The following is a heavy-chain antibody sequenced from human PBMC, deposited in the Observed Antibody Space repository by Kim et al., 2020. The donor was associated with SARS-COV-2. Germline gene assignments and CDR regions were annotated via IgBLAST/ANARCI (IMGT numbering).Heavy chain of an antibody. CDR3: ARSPPSGVYYYGMDV. CDR1: GGSISSYY. J-gene: IGHJ6*02. Sequence: SETLSLTCTVSGGSISSYYWSWIRQPPGKGLEWIGYIYYSGSTNYNPSLKSRVTISVDTSKNQFSLKLSSVTAADTAVYYCARSPPSGVYYYGMDVWGQGTTVTVSS. D-gene: IGHD7-27*01. V-gene: IGHV4-59*13. CDR2: IYYSGST.